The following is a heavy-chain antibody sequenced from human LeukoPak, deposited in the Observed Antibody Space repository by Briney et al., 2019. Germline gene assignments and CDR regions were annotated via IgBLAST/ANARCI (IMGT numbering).Heavy chain of an antibody. CDR2: ISYDGSNK. CDR1: GFTFSSYG. V-gene: IGHV3-30*18. Sequence: GGSLRLSCAASGFTFSSYGMHWVRQAPGKGLEWVAVISYDGSNKYYADSVKGRFTISRDNSKNTLYLQMNSLRAEDTAVYYCAKAKADSGGWGQGTLVTVSS. D-gene: IGHD6-19*01. J-gene: IGHJ4*02. CDR3: AKAKADSGG.